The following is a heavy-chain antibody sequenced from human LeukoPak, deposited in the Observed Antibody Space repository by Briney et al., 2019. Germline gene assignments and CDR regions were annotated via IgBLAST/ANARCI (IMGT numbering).Heavy chain of an antibody. J-gene: IGHJ1*01. D-gene: IGHD3-22*01. CDR3: AYSSGYQQH. V-gene: IGHV4-34*01. Sequence: PSETLSLTCAVYGGSFSDFYGTWIRQPPGKGLEWIGEINHSGSTNYKPSLKSRVTISVDTSKNQLSLKLSSMTAADTAVYYCAYSSGYQQHCGQGTLVTVSS. CDR2: INHSGST. CDR1: GGSFSDFY.